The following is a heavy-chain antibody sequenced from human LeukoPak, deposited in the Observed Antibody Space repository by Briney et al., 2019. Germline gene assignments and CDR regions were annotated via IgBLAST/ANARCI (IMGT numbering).Heavy chain of an antibody. CDR2: IYYSGST. Sequence: PSETLSLTCSVSGGSMNSYYWSWIRQSPGKGLEWFGYIYYSGSTNYNPSLKSRVTISVDTSKNQFSLKLSSVTAADTAVYYCARHVWLQPFDYWGQGTLVTVSS. D-gene: IGHD3-9*01. J-gene: IGHJ4*02. V-gene: IGHV4-59*08. CDR1: GGSMNSYY. CDR3: ARHVWLQPFDY.